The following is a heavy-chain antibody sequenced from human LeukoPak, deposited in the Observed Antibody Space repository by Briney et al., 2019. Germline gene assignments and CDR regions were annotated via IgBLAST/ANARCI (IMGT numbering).Heavy chain of an antibody. CDR1: GGSISSYY. CDR2: IYYSGST. CDR3: ARYSSSSGYFGY. D-gene: IGHD6-6*01. J-gene: IGHJ4*02. V-gene: IGHV4-59*01. Sequence: SETLSLTCTASGGSISSYYWSWIRQPPGKGLEWIGSIYYSGSTNYNPSLKSRVTISVNTSKTQFSLMLSSVAAANTAVYYCARYSSSSGYFGYWDQGTLVTVSA.